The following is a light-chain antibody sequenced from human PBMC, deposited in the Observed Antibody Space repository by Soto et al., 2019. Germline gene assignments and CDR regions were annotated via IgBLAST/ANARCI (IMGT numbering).Light chain of an antibody. V-gene: IGLV2-14*03. J-gene: IGLJ1*01. CDR3: SSHISTSRYV. CDR2: DVS. CDR1: SSDVGGNH. Sequence: QSGLAEPASGSRSPGQPNTLSCTGTSSDVGGNHVSWYQQHPGKAPRLIIYDVSNRPSGISNRFSGSKSDNTASLTISGLQADDEADYYCSSHISTSRYVFGTGTKVTVL.